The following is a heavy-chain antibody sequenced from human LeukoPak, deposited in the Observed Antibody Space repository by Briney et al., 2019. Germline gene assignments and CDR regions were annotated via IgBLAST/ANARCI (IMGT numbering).Heavy chain of an antibody. D-gene: IGHD3-22*01. CDR3: ARRNHYDSKETDY. CDR1: GFTLSTYA. J-gene: IGHJ4*02. V-gene: IGHV3-30*04. Sequence: PGGSLRLSCAASGFTLSTYAMHWVRQAPGKGLEGGVVISYDGSNKYYADVVKGRFTFSRDKSNNTLYLQMNCLRAEDTAVYYCARRNHYDSKETDYWGQGTLVTVSS. CDR2: ISYDGSNK.